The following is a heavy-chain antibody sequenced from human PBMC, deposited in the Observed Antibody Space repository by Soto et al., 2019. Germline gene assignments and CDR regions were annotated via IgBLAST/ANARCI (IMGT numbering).Heavy chain of an antibody. Sequence: GASVKVSCKASGYTSTNDAMHWVRQAPGQRLEWMGCINAANGNSEYSQKFQGRVTIIRDTSASTVYMELSSLRSEDTAVYYCARDHSGSYYFDYWGQGTLGTVS. V-gene: IGHV1-3*01. CDR3: ARDHSGSYYFDY. CDR2: INAANGNS. D-gene: IGHD1-26*01. CDR1: GYTSTNDA. J-gene: IGHJ4*02.